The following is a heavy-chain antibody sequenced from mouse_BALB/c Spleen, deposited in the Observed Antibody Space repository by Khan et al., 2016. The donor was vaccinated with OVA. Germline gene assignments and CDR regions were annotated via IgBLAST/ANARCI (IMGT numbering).Heavy chain of an antibody. D-gene: IGHD2-14*01. Sequence: QVRLQQSGPELKKPGETVTISCKASGYTFTNYGLNWVRQVPGQVLKWMGWINTSTGAPTYADDFRGRFAFSLETSASTAYLQINNLNDEDTATYFCARVGYSGTMDYWGQGTSVTVSS. J-gene: IGHJ4*01. V-gene: IGHV9-3-1*01. CDR3: ARVGYSGTMDY. CDR1: GYTFTNYG. CDR2: INTSTGAP.